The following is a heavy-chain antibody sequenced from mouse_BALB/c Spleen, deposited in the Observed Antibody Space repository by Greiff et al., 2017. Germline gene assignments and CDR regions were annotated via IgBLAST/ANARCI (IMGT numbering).Heavy chain of an antibody. D-gene: IGHD2-10*02. CDR2: IYPGDGDT. Sequence: VQLQQSGAELARPGASVKLSCKASGYTFTSYWMQWVKQRPGQGLEWIGAIYPGDGDTRYTQKVKGKATLTADKSSSTAYMQLSSLASEDSAVYYCARWYGNYDWYFDVWGAGTTVTVSS. J-gene: IGHJ1*01. CDR3: ARWYGNYDWYFDV. V-gene: IGHV1-87*01. CDR1: GYTFTSYW.